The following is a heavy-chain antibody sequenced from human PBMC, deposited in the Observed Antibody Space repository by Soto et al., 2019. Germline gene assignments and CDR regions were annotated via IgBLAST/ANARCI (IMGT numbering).Heavy chain of an antibody. CDR2: ISPYNGNT. D-gene: IGHD2-21*02. CDR1: GYSFTNYG. J-gene: IGHJ5*02. Sequence: QVQLLQSDAEVKKPGASVKVSCKASGYSFTNYGFSRVRQAPGQALEWMGWISPYNGNTNHSQRFQGRLTLTTDTSTRTAYMELRSLRSDDTAVYYCGREIVTAGGNNYFDPWGPGTLVTVSS. V-gene: IGHV1-18*04. CDR3: GREIVTAGGNNYFDP.